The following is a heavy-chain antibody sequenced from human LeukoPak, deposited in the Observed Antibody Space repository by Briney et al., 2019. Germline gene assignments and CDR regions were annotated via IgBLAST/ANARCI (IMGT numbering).Heavy chain of an antibody. D-gene: IGHD2-2*01. J-gene: IGHJ4*02. CDR3: ANGAAGQYCTSPTCYR. V-gene: IGHV3-23*01. CDR1: GFTFSSYS. Sequence: PGGSLRLSCAASGFTFSSYSMTWVRQARGKGLEWISAINARGDDTYYADSVRGRFTVSRDNSEHTLYLQMNSLRAEDTAVYYCANGAAGQYCTSPTCYRWGQGTLVTVSS. CDR2: INARGDDT.